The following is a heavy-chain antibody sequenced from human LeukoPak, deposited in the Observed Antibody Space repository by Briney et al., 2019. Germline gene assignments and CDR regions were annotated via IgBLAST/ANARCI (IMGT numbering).Heavy chain of an antibody. J-gene: IGHJ3*02. V-gene: IGHV3-74*01. Sequence: GGSLRLSCAASGFTFSSYWMHWVRQAPGKGLVWVSRINSDGSSTSYADSVKGRFTISRDNAKNTLYLQMNSLRAEDTALYYCAKDRGGGGSSDAFDIWGQGTMVTVSS. D-gene: IGHD2-15*01. CDR3: AKDRGGGGSSDAFDI. CDR2: INSDGSST. CDR1: GFTFSSYW.